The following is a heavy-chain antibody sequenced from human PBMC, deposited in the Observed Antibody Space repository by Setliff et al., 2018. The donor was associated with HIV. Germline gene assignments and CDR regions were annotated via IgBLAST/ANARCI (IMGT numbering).Heavy chain of an antibody. D-gene: IGHD2-15*01. Sequence: HPGGSLSLSCAASGFTFSNFAINWVRQAPGKGLEWVSTISGRGTNTYYADSVKGRFTISRDNSKNTLSLQLNSLTAEDSAVYYCAKAGGGILYFYYMDVWGKGTTVTVSS. CDR1: GFTFSNFA. J-gene: IGHJ6*03. CDR3: AKAGGGILYFYYMDV. V-gene: IGHV3-23*01. CDR2: ISGRGTNT.